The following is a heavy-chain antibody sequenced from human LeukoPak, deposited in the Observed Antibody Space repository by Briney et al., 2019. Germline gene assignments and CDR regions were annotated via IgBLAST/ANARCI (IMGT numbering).Heavy chain of an antibody. D-gene: IGHD3-22*01. CDR3: ARGTYYDSSAYSGVRLFDY. CDR1: GYTFTGYY. CDR2: INLASGRT. J-gene: IGHJ4*02. Sequence: ASVKVSCKASGYTFTGYYMHWVRQAPGQGLECMGWINLASGRTNYAQNFQDRVTMTSDTSYMELSRLGSDDTALYYCARGTYYDSSAYSGVRLFDYWGQGTLVTVSS. V-gene: IGHV1-2*02.